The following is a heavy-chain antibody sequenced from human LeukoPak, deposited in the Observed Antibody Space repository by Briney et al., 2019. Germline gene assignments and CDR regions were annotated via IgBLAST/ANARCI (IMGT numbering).Heavy chain of an antibody. Sequence: ASVKVSCKASGYIFISYAMHWVRQAPGQRLEWMGSINAGTGNTKYSQEFQGRVTITRDTSASTAYMELSSLRSGDMAVYYCARGQYYYASGSSFLKRGVSAFDIWGQGTMVTVSS. CDR2: INAGTGNT. V-gene: IGHV1-3*03. CDR3: ARGQYYYASGSSFLKRGVSAFDI. CDR1: GYIFISYA. J-gene: IGHJ3*02. D-gene: IGHD3-10*01.